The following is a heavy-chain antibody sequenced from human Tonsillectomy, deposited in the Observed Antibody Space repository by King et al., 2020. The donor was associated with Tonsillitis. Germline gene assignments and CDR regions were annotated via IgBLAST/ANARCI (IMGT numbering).Heavy chain of an antibody. Sequence: VQLVESGGGLVQPGGSLRLSCAASGFTFSSYWMTWVRQGPGKGLEWVANINQDGGEIYYVDSVKGRFTISRDNARNSLYLQMNGLRAEDTAVYYCARDPYGDYYFDYWAREPWSPSPQ. V-gene: IGHV3-7*01. CDR2: INQDGGEI. CDR1: GFTFSSYW. J-gene: IGHJ4*02. D-gene: IGHD4-17*01. CDR3: ARDPYGDYYFDY.